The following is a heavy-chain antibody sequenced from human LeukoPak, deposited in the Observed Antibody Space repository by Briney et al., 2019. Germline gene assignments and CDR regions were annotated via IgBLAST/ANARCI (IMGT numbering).Heavy chain of an antibody. CDR1: GYTFTGYD. V-gene: IGHV1-8*01. Sequence: GASVKVSCKASGYTFTGYDINWVRQATGQGLEWMGWMNPNSGNTGYAQRFQGRVTMTRNTSISTAYMELSSLRSEDTAVYYCARGLQSYYFDSSGYYDYWGQGTLVTVSS. D-gene: IGHD3-22*01. CDR2: MNPNSGNT. CDR3: ARGLQSYYFDSSGYYDY. J-gene: IGHJ4*02.